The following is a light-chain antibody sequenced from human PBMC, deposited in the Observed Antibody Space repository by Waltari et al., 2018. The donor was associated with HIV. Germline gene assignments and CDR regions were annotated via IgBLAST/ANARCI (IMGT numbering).Light chain of an antibody. V-gene: IGLV1-44*01. J-gene: IGLJ1*01. CDR2: SNN. CDR1: SSNIERNP. Sequence: QSVLTQPPSASGTPGQRVTVSCSGSSSNIERNPVNWYQHLPKTAPKLLICSNNQRPAGVPDRFSGSKSGTSASLAISGLQSEDEADYYCAAWDDSLNAYVFGTGTKVTVL. CDR3: AAWDDSLNAYV.